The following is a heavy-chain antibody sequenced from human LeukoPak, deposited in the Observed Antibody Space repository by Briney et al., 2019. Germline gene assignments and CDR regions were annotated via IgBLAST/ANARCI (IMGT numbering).Heavy chain of an antibody. CDR2: ISGSGGST. J-gene: IGHJ4*02. D-gene: IGHD2-15*01. Sequence: GGSLRLSCAASGFAFSNYAMSWVRQAPGKGLEWVSAISGSGGSTYYADSVKGRFTISRDNSKNTLFLQMNSLRAEDTAVYYCAKPPAEYCSGGTCYLDYWGQGTLVTVSS. CDR1: GFAFSNYA. V-gene: IGHV3-23*01. CDR3: AKPPAEYCSGGTCYLDY.